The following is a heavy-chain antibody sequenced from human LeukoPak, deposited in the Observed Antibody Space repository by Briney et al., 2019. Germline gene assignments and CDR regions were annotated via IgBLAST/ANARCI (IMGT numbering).Heavy chain of an antibody. CDR3: AKSRDILTGYYVDYFDY. CDR1: GFTFSSYA. Sequence: GGPLRLLCGACGFTFSSYAMLWVRQAPGKGVEWVSAISGCGGSTFYGDSVKGRFTISRDNSKNTLYLQMNSLRAEDTAVYYCAKSRDILTGYYVDYFDYWGQGTLVTVSS. J-gene: IGHJ4*02. CDR2: ISGCGGST. D-gene: IGHD3-9*01. V-gene: IGHV3-23*01.